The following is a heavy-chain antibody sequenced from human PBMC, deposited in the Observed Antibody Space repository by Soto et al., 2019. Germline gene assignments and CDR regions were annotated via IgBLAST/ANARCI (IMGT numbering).Heavy chain of an antibody. Sequence: SETLSLACAVYGGSFSGYYWSWIRQPPGKGLEWIGEINHSGSTNYNPSLKSRVTISVDTSKNQFSLKLSSVTAADTAVYYCARSRYCTIGVCYTQQSRWIDPWGQATLVTVSS. J-gene: IGHJ5*02. CDR3: ARSRYCTIGVCYTQQSRWIDP. CDR2: INHSGST. D-gene: IGHD2-8*01. CDR1: GGSFSGYY. V-gene: IGHV4-34*01.